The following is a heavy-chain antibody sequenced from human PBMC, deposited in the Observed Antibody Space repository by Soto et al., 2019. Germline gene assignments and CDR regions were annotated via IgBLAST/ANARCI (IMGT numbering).Heavy chain of an antibody. Sequence: QVQLVESGGGVVQPGRSLRLSCAASGFTFSSYGMHWVRQAPGKGLEWVAVISYDGSNKYYADSVKGRFTISRDNSNNSLYLQINSLRAEDTAVYYCAKDRRPNYYYGMDVWGHGTTVTVSS. CDR1: GFTFSSYG. J-gene: IGHJ6*02. CDR2: ISYDGSNK. V-gene: IGHV3-30*18. D-gene: IGHD6-25*01. CDR3: AKDRRPNYYYGMDV.